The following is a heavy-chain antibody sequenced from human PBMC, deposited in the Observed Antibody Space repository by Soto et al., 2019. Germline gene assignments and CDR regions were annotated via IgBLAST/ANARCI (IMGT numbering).Heavy chain of an antibody. CDR2: VIPIFDTT. D-gene: IGHD2-15*01. CDR3: ARVSCSGGACIFDY. V-gene: IGHV1-69*13. CDR1: GGTFRTYA. J-gene: IGHJ4*02. Sequence: GASVKVSCKASGGTFRTYAISWVRQAPGQGLEWMGGVIPIFDTTHYAQKFQGRVTITADESTSTAYMELSSLRAEDTAVYYCARVSCSGGACIFDYWGQGTLVTVSS.